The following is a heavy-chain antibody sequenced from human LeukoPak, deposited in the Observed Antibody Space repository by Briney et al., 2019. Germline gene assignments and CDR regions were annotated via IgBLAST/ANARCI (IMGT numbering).Heavy chain of an antibody. CDR1: GGSISSGGYY. CDR2: IYYSGST. Sequence: SEALSLTCTVSGGSISSGGYYWSWIRQHPGKGLEWIGYIYYSGSTYYNPSLKSRVTISADTSKNQFSLKLSSVTAADTAVYYCARVTDYYDSSGYYSWFDYWGQGTLVTVSS. V-gene: IGHV4-31*03. CDR3: ARVTDYYDSSGYYSWFDY. J-gene: IGHJ4*02. D-gene: IGHD3-22*01.